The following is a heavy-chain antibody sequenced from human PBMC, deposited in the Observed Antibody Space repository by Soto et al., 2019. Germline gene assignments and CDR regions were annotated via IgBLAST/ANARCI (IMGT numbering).Heavy chain of an antibody. D-gene: IGHD3-9*01. CDR2: VYYSGST. CDR3: LRREGLATISYYFDY. Sequence: SETLSLTCTVSGGSVSSSSYYWGWVRQPPGKGLEWIGSVYYSGSTYYNPSLESRVTISVDKSKNQFSLKRMSLSAADTAVYYCLRREGLATISYYFDYWGQGALVTVAS. J-gene: IGHJ4*02. CDR1: GGSVSSSSYY. V-gene: IGHV4-39*01.